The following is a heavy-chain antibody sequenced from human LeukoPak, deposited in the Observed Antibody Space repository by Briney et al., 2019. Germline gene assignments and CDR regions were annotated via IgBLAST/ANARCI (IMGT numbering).Heavy chain of an antibody. CDR2: IYPGDSDT. Sequence: PGESLKISCKGSGYSYTSYWIGWVRQMPGKGLEWMGIIYPGDSDTRYSPSFRGQVTISADKSISTAYLQWSSLKASDTAIYYCARHLGNVAAPALIDYWGQGTLVTVSS. J-gene: IGHJ4*02. D-gene: IGHD3-3*02. V-gene: IGHV5-51*01. CDR3: ARHLGNVAAPALIDY. CDR1: GYSYTSYW.